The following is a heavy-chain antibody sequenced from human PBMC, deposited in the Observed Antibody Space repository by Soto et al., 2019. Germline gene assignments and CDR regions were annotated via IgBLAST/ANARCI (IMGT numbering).Heavy chain of an antibody. D-gene: IGHD3-22*01. CDR3: ARVDTMIVVVITTTYYFDY. CDR1: GYTFTSYG. V-gene: IGHV1-18*01. J-gene: IGHJ4*02. Sequence: QVQLVQSGAEVKKPGASVKVSCKASGYTFTSYGISWVRQAPGQGLEWMGWISAYNGNTNYAQKLQGRVTMTTDTSTSTAYMELRSLRSDDTAVYYCARVDTMIVVVITTTYYFDYWGQGTLVTVSS. CDR2: ISAYNGNT.